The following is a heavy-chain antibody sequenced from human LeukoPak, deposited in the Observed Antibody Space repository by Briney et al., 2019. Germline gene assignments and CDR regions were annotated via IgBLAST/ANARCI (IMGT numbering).Heavy chain of an antibody. CDR1: GYTFTSYG. J-gene: IGHJ4*02. V-gene: IGHV1-69*04. CDR3: ARDADIVATPPNY. Sequence: GASVKVSCKASGYTFTSYGISWVRQAPGQGLEWMGRIIPILGIANYAQKFQGRVTITADKSTSTAYMELSSLRSEDTAVYYCARDADIVATPPNYWGQGTLVTVST. D-gene: IGHD5-12*01. CDR2: IIPILGIA.